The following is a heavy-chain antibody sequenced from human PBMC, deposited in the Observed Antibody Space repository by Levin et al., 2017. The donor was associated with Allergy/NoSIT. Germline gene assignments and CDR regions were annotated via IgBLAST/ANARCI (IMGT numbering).Heavy chain of an antibody. CDR2: ISGSGGST. CDR3: AKPYSSSWFLRGDYWYFDL. CDR1: GFTFSSYA. V-gene: IGHV3-23*01. Sequence: PGESLKISCAASGFTFSSYAMSWVRQAPGKGLEWVSAISGSGGSTYYADSVKGRFTISRDNSKNTLYLQMNSLRAEDTAVYYCAKPYSSSWFLRGDYWYFDLWGRGTLVTVSS. J-gene: IGHJ2*01. D-gene: IGHD6-13*01.